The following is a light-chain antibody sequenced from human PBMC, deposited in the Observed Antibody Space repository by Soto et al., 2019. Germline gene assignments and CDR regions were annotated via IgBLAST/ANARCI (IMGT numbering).Light chain of an antibody. CDR1: QDINKY. V-gene: IGKV1-33*01. CDR3: QQYDNLPST. Sequence: DIQMTQSPSSLSASVGDRVTNTCQASQDINKYLNWYQQKPGKAPKLLIYDASNLEIGVPSRFSGSGSGTDFTFTISSLQPEDIATYYCQQYDNLPSTFGGGTKVEIK. CDR2: DAS. J-gene: IGKJ4*01.